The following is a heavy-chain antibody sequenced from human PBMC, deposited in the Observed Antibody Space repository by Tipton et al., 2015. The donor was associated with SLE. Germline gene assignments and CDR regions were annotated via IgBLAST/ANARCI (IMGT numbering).Heavy chain of an antibody. CDR3: ARRYSSNWYGSYDILDM. J-gene: IGHJ3*02. CDR2: IYYTGNT. D-gene: IGHD6-13*01. V-gene: IGHV4-59*11. Sequence: GLVKPSETLSLTCSVSGGSITGHYWSWIRQPPGKELEYIGYIYYTGNTNYNPSLKSRVTISVDTSKNQFSLRLSSVTAADTALYYCARRYSSNWYGSYDILDMWGQGTMVIVSS. CDR1: GGSITGHY.